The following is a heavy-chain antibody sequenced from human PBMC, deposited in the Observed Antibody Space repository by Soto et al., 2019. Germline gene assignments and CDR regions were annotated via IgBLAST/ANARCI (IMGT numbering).Heavy chain of an antibody. D-gene: IGHD3-3*01. CDR2: ISSSSSTI. J-gene: IGHJ6*02. Sequence: GGSLRLSCAASGFTFSSYSMNWVRQAPGKGLEWVSYISSSSSTIYYADSVKGRFTISRDNAKNSLYLQMNSLRDEDTAVYYCAKGLRFLEWLPTYGMDVWGQGTTVTVSS. V-gene: IGHV3-48*02. CDR1: GFTFSSYS. CDR3: AKGLRFLEWLPTYGMDV.